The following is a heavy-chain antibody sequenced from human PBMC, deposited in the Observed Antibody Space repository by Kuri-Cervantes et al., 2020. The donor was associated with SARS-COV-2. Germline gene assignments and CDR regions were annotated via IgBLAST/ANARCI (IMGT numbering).Heavy chain of an antibody. V-gene: IGHV3-72*01. Sequence: GGSLRLSCAASGFTFSAHYMDWVRQAPGKGLEWVGRIRNKANSYTTEYAAAVKRRFTISRDDSKNSLYLQMDSLRVEDTAVYYCAKDGGGYSSTWFDSWGKGTLVPVSS. J-gene: IGHJ5*01. D-gene: IGHD4-11*01. CDR3: AKDGGGYSSTWFDS. CDR1: GFTFSAHY. CDR2: IRNKANSYTT.